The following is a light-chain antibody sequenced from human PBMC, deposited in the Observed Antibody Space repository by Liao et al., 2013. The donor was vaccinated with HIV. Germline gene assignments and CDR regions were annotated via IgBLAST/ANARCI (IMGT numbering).Light chain of an antibody. CDR3: QAWDSSIV. V-gene: IGLV3-1*01. CDR2: QNG. J-gene: IGLJ2*01. CDR1: NLGDKY. Sequence: SYELTQPPSVSVSPGQTASITCSGENLGDKYASWYQKKAGQSPVLVIYQNGKRPSGIPERFSGSNSGNTATLTISGTQAMDEADYYCQAWDSSIVFGGGTKLTVL.